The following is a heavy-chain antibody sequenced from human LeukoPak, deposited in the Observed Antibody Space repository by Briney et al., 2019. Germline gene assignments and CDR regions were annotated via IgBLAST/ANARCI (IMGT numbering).Heavy chain of an antibody. CDR1: GFPFSSYA. V-gene: IGHV3-64D*09. CDR3: VRVFSFSPYGMDV. CDR2: ISDSGGST. J-gene: IGHJ6*02. Sequence: PGGSLRLSCSASGFPFSSYAMHWVRQAPGKGLEYVSAISDSGGSTYYADSVKGRFTISRDNSKNTLYLQMSSLRAEDTAVYFCVRVFSFSPYGMDVWGQGTTVTVSS. D-gene: IGHD6-6*01.